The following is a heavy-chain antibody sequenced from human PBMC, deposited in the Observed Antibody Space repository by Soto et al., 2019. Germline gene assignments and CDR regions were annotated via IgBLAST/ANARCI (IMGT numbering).Heavy chain of an antibody. J-gene: IGHJ4*02. CDR3: ARGSGYYYSPFYYFDY. D-gene: IGHD3-22*01. V-gene: IGHV4-59*01. Sequence: SETLSLTCTVSGGSISSYYWSWIRQPPGKGLEWIGYIYYSGSTNYNPSLKSRVTLSVDTSKNQFSLKLSSVTAADTAVYYCARGSGYYYSPFYYFDYWGQGTLVTVSS. CDR2: IYYSGST. CDR1: GGSISSYY.